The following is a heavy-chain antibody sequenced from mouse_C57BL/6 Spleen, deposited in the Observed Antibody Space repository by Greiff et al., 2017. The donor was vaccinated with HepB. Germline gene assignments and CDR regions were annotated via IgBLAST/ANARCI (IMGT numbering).Heavy chain of an antibody. Sequence: VKVVESGAELARPGASVKLSCKASGYTFTSYGISWVKQRTGQGLEWIGEIYPRSGTTYYNEKFKGKATLTADKSSSTAYMELRSLTSEDSAVYFCASPLLTTVVAPWGQGTLVTVSA. CDR1: GYTFTSYG. V-gene: IGHV1-81*01. CDR2: IYPRSGTT. J-gene: IGHJ3*01. CDR3: ASPLLTTVVAP. D-gene: IGHD1-1*01.